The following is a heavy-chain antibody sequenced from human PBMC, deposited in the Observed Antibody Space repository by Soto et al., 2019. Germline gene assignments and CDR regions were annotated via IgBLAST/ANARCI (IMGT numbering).Heavy chain of an antibody. CDR2: ISSSSSYI. D-gene: IGHD2-15*01. J-gene: IGHJ5*02. Sequence: GGSVRLSCAASGFTFSSYSMNWVRQAPGKGLEWVSSISSSSSYIYYADSVKGRFTISRDNAKNSLYLQMNSLRAEDTAVYYCARDLQGYCSGGSCESPWGQGTLVTVSS. V-gene: IGHV3-21*01. CDR1: GFTFSSYS. CDR3: ARDLQGYCSGGSCESP.